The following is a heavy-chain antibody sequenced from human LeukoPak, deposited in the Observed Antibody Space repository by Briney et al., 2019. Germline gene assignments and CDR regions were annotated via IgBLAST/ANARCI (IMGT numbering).Heavy chain of an antibody. CDR1: GGSISSYY. Sequence: NSSETLSLTCSVSGGSISSYYWSWIRQPAGKGLEWIGRIYTSGSTNYNPSLKSRVTMSVDTSKNQFSLKLSSVTAADTAVYYCAIALSSSLYYWGQGTLVTVSP. CDR3: AIALSSSLYY. CDR2: IYTSGST. V-gene: IGHV4-4*07. J-gene: IGHJ4*02. D-gene: IGHD6-13*01.